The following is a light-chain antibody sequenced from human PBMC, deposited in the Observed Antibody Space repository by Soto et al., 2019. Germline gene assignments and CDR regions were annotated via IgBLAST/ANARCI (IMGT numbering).Light chain of an antibody. CDR3: LQHNAYPWT. V-gene: IGKV1-17*01. Sequence: DIQMRQSPSSLSASVGYSVTTTSPPSQDIRNDLGWFHVKPGKAPKSLIYAASRLQSGVPSRFRGSGSGTEFTLTITSLQPEDFATYFCLQHNAYPWTFGQGTKVDIK. CDR2: AAS. J-gene: IGKJ1*01. CDR1: QDIRND.